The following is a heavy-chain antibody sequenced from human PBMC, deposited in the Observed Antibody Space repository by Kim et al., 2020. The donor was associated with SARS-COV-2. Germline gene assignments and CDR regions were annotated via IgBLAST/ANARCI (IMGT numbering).Heavy chain of an antibody. D-gene: IGHD3-22*01. CDR3: ARGRTNYYDSSGYFLGPRAFDI. V-gene: IGHV4-34*01. Sequence: SETLSLTCAVYGGSFSGYYWSWIRQPPGKGLEWIGEINHSGSTNYNPSLKSRVTISVDTSKNQFSLKLSSVTAADTAVYYCARGRTNYYDSSGYFLGPRAFDIWGQGTMVTVSS. J-gene: IGHJ3*02. CDR1: GGSFSGYY. CDR2: INHSGST.